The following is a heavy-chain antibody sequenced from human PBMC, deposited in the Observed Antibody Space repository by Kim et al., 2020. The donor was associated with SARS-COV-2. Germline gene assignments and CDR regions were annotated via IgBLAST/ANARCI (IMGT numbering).Heavy chain of an antibody. Sequence: SVKVSCKASGGTFSSYAISWVRQAPGQGLEWMGGIIPIFGTANYAQKFQGRVTITADESTSTAYMELSSLRSEDTAVYYCALPEDSSSSNYYYGMDVWGQGTTVTVS. V-gene: IGHV1-69*13. CDR1: GGTFSSYA. CDR2: IIPIFGTA. CDR3: ALPEDSSSSNYYYGMDV. D-gene: IGHD6-6*01. J-gene: IGHJ6*02.